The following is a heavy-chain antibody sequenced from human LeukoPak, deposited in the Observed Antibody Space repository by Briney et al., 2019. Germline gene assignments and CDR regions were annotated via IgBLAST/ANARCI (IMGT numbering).Heavy chain of an antibody. CDR2: IYYSGST. CDR1: GGSISSGGYY. V-gene: IGHV4-31*03. D-gene: IGHD6-6*01. CDR3: ARDRSGSSSSPTFDY. J-gene: IGHJ4*02. Sequence: PSETLSLTCTVSGGSISSGGYYWSWIRQHPGKGLEWIGYIYYSGSTYYNLSLKSRVTISVDTSKNQFSLKLSSVTAADTAVYYCARDRSGSSSSPTFDYWGQGALVTVSS.